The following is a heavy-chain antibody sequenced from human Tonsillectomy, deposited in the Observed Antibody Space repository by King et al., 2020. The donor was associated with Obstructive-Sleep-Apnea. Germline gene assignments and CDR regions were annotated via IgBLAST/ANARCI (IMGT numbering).Heavy chain of an antibody. CDR1: GFIFSSHW. Sequence: VQLVESGGGLVQPGGSLRLSCGDSGFIFSSHWISWVRQAPGKGLEWVASINEDGIEKYYVDSVKGRFTISRDNAKHSLYLQMNSLTGEDAAVYYCARDVSTGAFDYWGQGALVSVSS. V-gene: IGHV3-7*01. CDR3: ARDVSTGAFDY. CDR2: INEDGIEK. D-gene: IGHD1-1*01. J-gene: IGHJ4*02.